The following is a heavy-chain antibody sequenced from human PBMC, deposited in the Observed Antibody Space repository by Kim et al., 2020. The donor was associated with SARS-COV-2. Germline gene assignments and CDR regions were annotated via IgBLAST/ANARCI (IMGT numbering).Heavy chain of an antibody. J-gene: IGHJ5*02. Sequence: GESLKISCKGSGYSFTSYWIGWVRQMPGKGLEWMGIIYPGDSDTRYSPSSQGQVTISADKSISTAYLQWSSLKASDTAMYYCARGGGLLWFGELNYNWFDPWGQGTLVTVSS. CDR2: IYPGDSDT. V-gene: IGHV5-51*01. CDR3: ARGGGLLWFGELNYNWFDP. CDR1: GYSFTSYW. D-gene: IGHD3-10*01.